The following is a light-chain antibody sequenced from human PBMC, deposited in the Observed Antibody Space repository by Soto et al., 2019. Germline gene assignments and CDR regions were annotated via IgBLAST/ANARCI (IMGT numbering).Light chain of an antibody. V-gene: IGKV3-15*01. CDR2: AAS. CDR3: QQYGSCPFT. J-gene: IGKJ3*01. CDR1: QSVSSK. Sequence: EIVMTQSPATLSLSPGEGATLSCRASQSVSSKLAWYQQKPGQAPRLLIFAASTRATGIPARFSGGESGKEFALTISGLQFEDFAVYYGQQYGSCPFTFGPGTKVDIK.